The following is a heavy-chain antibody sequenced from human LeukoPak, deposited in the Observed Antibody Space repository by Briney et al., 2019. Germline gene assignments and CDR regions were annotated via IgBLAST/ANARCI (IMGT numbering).Heavy chain of an antibody. CDR2: IIPILGIA. Sequence: SVKVSCTASGGTFSSYTISWVRQAPGQGLEWMGRIIPILGIANYAQKFQGRVTITADKSTSTAYMELSSLRSEDTAVYDCAREGGSYFFDYWGQGTLVTVSS. J-gene: IGHJ4*02. V-gene: IGHV1-69*04. D-gene: IGHD1-26*01. CDR3: AREGGSYFFDY. CDR1: GGTFSSYT.